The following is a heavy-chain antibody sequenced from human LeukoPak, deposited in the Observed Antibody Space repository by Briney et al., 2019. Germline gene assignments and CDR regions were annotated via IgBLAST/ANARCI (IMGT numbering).Heavy chain of an antibody. CDR3: ATANRDIVVVPAAINY. CDR1: GFTFSSYS. Sequence: GGSLRLSCAASGFTFSSYSMNWVRQAPGKGLEWVSSISSSSSYIYYADSVKGRFTISRDNAKNSLYLQMNSLRAEDTAVYYCATANRDIVVVPAAINYWGQGTLVTVSS. CDR2: ISSSSSYI. V-gene: IGHV3-21*01. D-gene: IGHD2-2*02. J-gene: IGHJ4*02.